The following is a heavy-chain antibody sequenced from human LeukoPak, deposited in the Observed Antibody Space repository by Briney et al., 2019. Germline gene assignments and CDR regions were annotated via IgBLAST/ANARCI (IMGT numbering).Heavy chain of an antibody. CDR3: ARVPHIAAAGYVGSWFDP. CDR1: GYTFTGYY. V-gene: IGHV1-2*02. Sequence: GASVKVSCKASGYTFTGYYMHWVRQAPGQGLEWMGWINPNGGGTNYAQKFQGRVTMTRDTSISTAYMELSRLRSDDTAVYYCARVPHIAAAGYVGSWFDPWGQGTLVTVSS. J-gene: IGHJ5*02. CDR2: INPNGGGT. D-gene: IGHD6-13*01.